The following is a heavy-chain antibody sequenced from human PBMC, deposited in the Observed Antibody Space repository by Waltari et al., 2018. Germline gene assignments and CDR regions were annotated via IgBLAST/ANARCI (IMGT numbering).Heavy chain of an antibody. Sequence: QVQLVQSGAEVKKAGASVKVSCKASGYTFTSYAMHWVRQAPGQRLEWMGWINAGNGNTKYSQKFQGRVTITRDTSASTAYMELSSLRSEDTAVYYCARDYLPTSIAVAGGYFDYWGQGTLVTVSS. CDR1: GYTFTSYA. J-gene: IGHJ4*02. CDR2: INAGNGNT. D-gene: IGHD6-19*01. CDR3: ARDYLPTSIAVAGGYFDY. V-gene: IGHV1-3*01.